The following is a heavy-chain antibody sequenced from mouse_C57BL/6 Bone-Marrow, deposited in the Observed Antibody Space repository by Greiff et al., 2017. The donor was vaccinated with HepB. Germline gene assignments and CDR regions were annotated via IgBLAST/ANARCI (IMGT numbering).Heavy chain of an antibody. J-gene: IGHJ3*01. CDR1: GFSLTSYG. CDR2: IWSGGST. V-gene: IGHV2-2*01. Sequence: QVHVKQSGPGLVQPSQSLSITCTVSGFSLTSYGVHWVRQSPGKGLEWLGVIWSGGSTDYNAAFISRLSISKDNSKSQVFFKMNSLQADDTAIYYCARKGAQLAWFAYWGQGTLVTVSA. D-gene: IGHD4-1*02. CDR3: ARKGAQLAWFAY.